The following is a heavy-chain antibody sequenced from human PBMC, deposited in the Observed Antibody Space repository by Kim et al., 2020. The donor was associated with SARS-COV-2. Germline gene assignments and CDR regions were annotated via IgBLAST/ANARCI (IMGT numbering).Heavy chain of an antibody. CDR3: ARSFLYYYGSGSYYRWFDP. Sequence: SRVTISVDTSKSQFSLKLSSVTAADTAVYYCARSFLYYYGSGSYYRWFDPWGQGTLVTVSS. D-gene: IGHD3-10*01. V-gene: IGHV4-34*01. J-gene: IGHJ5*02.